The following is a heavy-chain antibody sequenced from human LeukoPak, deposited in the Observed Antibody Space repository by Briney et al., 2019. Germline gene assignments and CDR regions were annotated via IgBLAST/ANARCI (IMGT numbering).Heavy chain of an antibody. D-gene: IGHD6-6*01. V-gene: IGHV3-7*05. CDR2: IKEDGSEK. CDR3: ARDSPGSSRFYHYYGLDV. Sequence: GGSLRLPCAASRFAFSTYWMSWVRQAPGKGLEWVANIKEDGSEKYYVDSVKGRFTIYRDNAKNSLYLQMNRLRAEDMAVYYCARDSPGSSRFYHYYGLDVWGQGTTVTVSS. J-gene: IGHJ6*02. CDR1: RFAFSTYW.